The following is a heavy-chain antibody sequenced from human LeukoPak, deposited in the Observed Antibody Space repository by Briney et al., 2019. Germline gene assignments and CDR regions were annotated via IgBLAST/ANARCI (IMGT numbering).Heavy chain of an antibody. CDR1: GGSISSYY. CDR2: VYYSGTT. J-gene: IGHJ5*02. D-gene: IGHD3-10*01. Sequence: PSETLSLTCTVSGGSISSYYWNWIRQPPGKGLEWIGYVYYSGTTNSNPSLKSRVTISVDTSKNQFSLNLRSVTAADTAVYYCARDVARSGDLFGWFDPWGQGTLVIVSS. CDR3: ARDVARSGDLFGWFDP. V-gene: IGHV4-59*01.